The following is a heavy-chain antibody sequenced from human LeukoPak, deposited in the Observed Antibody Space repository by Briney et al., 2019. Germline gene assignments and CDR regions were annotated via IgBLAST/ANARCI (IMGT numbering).Heavy chain of an antibody. CDR3: ARNYDSSGYYYYYYYMDV. CDR1: GYTFTSYG. V-gene: IGHV1-18*01. J-gene: IGHJ6*03. CDR2: ISAYNGNT. D-gene: IGHD3-22*01. Sequence: ASVKVSCKASGYTFTSYGISWVRQAPGQGLEWMGWISAYNGNTNYAQKLQGRVTMTTDTSTSTAYMELRSLRSDDTAVYYCARNYDSSGYYYYYYYMDVWGKGTTVTVSS.